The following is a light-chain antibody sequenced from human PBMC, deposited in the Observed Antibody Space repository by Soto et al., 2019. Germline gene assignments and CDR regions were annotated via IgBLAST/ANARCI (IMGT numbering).Light chain of an antibody. J-gene: IGKJ1*01. Sequence: EVVMTQSPATLSVSPGERATLSCRASQSINNNYLAWYQQKPGQAPRLLIYGTSSRATGIPDRFSGSGSGTDFTLTISRLEPEDFAVYYCQQCGSLPGTFGQGTKVDIK. V-gene: IGKV3-20*01. CDR2: GTS. CDR1: QSINNNY. CDR3: QQCGSLPGT.